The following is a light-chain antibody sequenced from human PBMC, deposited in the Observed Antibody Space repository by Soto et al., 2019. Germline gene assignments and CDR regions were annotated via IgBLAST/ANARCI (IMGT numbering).Light chain of an antibody. V-gene: IGKV3-11*01. CDR2: DAS. J-gene: IGKJ2*01. CDR3: QERSNFL. Sequence: EIVLTQSPATLSLSPGERATLSCRASQSVSSYLAWYQQKPGQAPRLLIYDASNRDTGIPARFSGSGSGTDFTRTISSLKPEEFAVYYCQERSNFLFGQGTKLEIK. CDR1: QSVSSY.